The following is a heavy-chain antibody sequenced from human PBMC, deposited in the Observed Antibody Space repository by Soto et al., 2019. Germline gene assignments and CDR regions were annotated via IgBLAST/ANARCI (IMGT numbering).Heavy chain of an antibody. D-gene: IGHD3-16*01. V-gene: IGHV3-21*06. CDR3: VRDPFAGQQLGIHWFEP. J-gene: IGHJ5*02. CDR2: ITSKTGQI. Sequence: LGLSCTGSGFPFSAYNMNWVRQVPGEGPEWISSITSKTGQIYYAESVKGRFTISRDNAKNSLYLEMNRLGAEDTAVYFCVRDPFAGQQLGIHWFEPWGQGTLVTVSS. CDR1: GFPFSAYN.